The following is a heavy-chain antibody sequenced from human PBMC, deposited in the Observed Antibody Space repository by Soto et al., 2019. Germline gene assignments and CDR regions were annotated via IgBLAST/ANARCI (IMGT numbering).Heavy chain of an antibody. CDR3: AKDREGLAGRRRSYVYYGMDA. D-gene: IGHD6-13*01. J-gene: IGHJ6*02. CDR2: ISYDGHHE. CDR1: GFTFNAYS. V-gene: IGHV3-30*04. Sequence: QVQLEESGGGVVQPGTSLRLSCAASGFTFNAYSMHWVRQAPGKGLEWVAVISYDGHHEYYVDSVKGRFTISRDNPKNAVFLQMNSLTVEDTAVYFCAKDREGLAGRRRSYVYYGMDAWGQGTTVIVS.